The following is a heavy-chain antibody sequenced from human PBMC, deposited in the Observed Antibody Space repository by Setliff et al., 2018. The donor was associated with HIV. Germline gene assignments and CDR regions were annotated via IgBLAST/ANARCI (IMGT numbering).Heavy chain of an antibody. CDR1: GGSILINGFY. CDR3: ARGRNFRDIRDSLFDL. D-gene: IGHD2-15*01. J-gene: IGHJ4*02. CDR2: IYYSGST. Sequence: SETLSLTCSVSGGSILINGFYWSWIRQHSGKGLEWIGYIYYSGSTYYNPSLESRLIMSVDPSKNQFSLKLNSVTAADTAVYYCARGRNFRDIRDSLFDLWGQGTLVTSPQ. V-gene: IGHV4-31*03.